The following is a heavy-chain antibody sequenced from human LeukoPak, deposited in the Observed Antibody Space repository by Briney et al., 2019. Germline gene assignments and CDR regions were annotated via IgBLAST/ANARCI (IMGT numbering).Heavy chain of an antibody. V-gene: IGHV4-59*01. CDR3: ARDRGDHLDYYYGMDV. CDR1: GGSISSYY. J-gene: IGHJ6*04. Sequence: SETLSLTCTVSGGSISSYYWSWIRQPPGKGLEWIGYIYYSGSTNYNPSLKSRVTISVDTSKNQFSLKLSSVTAADTAVYYCARDRGDHLDYYYGMDVWGKGTTVTVSS. D-gene: IGHD3-10*01. CDR2: IYYSGST.